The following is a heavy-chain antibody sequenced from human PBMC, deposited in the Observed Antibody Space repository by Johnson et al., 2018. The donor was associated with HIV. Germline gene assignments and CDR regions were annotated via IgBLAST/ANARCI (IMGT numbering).Heavy chain of an antibody. V-gene: IGHV3-23*04. D-gene: IGHD6-19*01. CDR2: ISGRAGRT. CDR1: GFTFSNYA. CDR3: ATFGYTSGWIVTDDAFDV. Sequence: VQLVESGGGLVQPGRSLRLSCAASGFTFSNYAMSWVRQAPGKGLQWVSTISGRAGRTDYADSVKGRFTLSRDNAKNSLYLQMNSLRAEDTAVYYCATFGYTSGWIVTDDAFDVWGHGTLVTVSS. J-gene: IGHJ3*01.